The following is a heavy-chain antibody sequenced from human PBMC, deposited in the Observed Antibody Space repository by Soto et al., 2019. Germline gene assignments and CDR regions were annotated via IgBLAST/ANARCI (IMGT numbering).Heavy chain of an antibody. CDR2: IYYSGST. J-gene: IGHJ5*02. D-gene: IGHD2-2*01. CDR3: ARVWGLVPAAISWFDP. Sequence: TSETLSLTCTVSGGSISSGGYYWSWIRQHPGKGLEWIGYIYYSGSTYYNPSLKSRVTISVDTSKNQFSLKLSSVTAADTAVYYCARVWGLVPAAISWFDPWGQGTLVTVSS. CDR1: GGSISSGGYY. V-gene: IGHV4-31*03.